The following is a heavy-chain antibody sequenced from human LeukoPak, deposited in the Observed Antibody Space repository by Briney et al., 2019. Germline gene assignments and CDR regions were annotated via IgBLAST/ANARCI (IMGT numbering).Heavy chain of an antibody. CDR3: AEDGGEFDAFDI. D-gene: IGHD3-16*01. Sequence: QPGGSLRLSCAASGFTFSSYAMSWVRQAPGKGLEWVSAISGSGGSTYYADSVKGRFTISRDNSKNTLYLQMNSLRAEDTAVYYCAEDGGEFDAFDIWGQGTMVTVSS. CDR1: GFTFSSYA. J-gene: IGHJ3*02. CDR2: ISGSGGST. V-gene: IGHV3-23*01.